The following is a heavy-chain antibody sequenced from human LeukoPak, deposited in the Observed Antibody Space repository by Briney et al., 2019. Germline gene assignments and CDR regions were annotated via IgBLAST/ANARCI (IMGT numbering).Heavy chain of an antibody. Sequence: ASVKVSCKAPGGTFSSYAISWVRQAPGQGLEWMGGIIPIFGTANYAQKFQGRVTITADESTSTAYMELSSLRSEDTAVYYCARVGLYSSSSRRYYFDYWGQGTLVTVSS. CDR2: IIPIFGTA. J-gene: IGHJ4*02. CDR3: ARVGLYSSSSRRYYFDY. CDR1: GGTFSSYA. V-gene: IGHV1-69*01. D-gene: IGHD6-6*01.